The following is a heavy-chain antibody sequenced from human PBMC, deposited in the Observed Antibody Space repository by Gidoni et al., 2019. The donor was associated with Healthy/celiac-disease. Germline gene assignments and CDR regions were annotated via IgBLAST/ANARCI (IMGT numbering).Heavy chain of an antibody. D-gene: IGHD6-13*01. V-gene: IGHV2-26*01. CDR3: ARIRRWALVHDYYYYGMDV. Sequence: QVTLKESGPVLVKPTETLTLTCTVSGFSLSNARMGVGWIRQPPGKALEWLAHIFSNDEKAYSTSLKSRLTISKDTSKSQVVLTMTNMDPVDTATYYCARIRRWALVHDYYYYGMDVWGQGTTVTVSS. J-gene: IGHJ6*02. CDR2: IFSNDEK. CDR1: GFSLSNARMG.